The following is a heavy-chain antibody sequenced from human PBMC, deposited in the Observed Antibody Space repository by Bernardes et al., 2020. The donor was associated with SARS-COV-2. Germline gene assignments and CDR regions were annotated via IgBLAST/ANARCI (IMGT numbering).Heavy chain of an antibody. CDR1: GYTFTGYY. CDR2: INPNSGGT. CDR3: ARGAGGYSGSGFDY. Sequence: ASVKVSCKASGYTFTGYYMHWVRQAPGQGLEWMGWINPNSGGTNYAQKFQGRVTMTRDTSISTVYMEVSSLRSEDTAVYYCARGAGGYSGSGFDYWGQGTLVSVSS. D-gene: IGHD5-12*01. J-gene: IGHJ4*02. V-gene: IGHV1-2*02.